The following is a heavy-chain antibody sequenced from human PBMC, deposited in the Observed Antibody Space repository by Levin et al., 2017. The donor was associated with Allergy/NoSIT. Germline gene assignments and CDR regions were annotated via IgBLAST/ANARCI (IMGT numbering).Heavy chain of an antibody. CDR2: ISAYNGNT. D-gene: IGHD2-2*01. CDR3: ARDHCSSTSCYWSYYGSGSPPAFDY. CDR1: GYTFTSYG. J-gene: IGHJ4*02. Sequence: PGESLKISCKASGYTFTSYGISWVRQAPGQGLEWMGWISAYNGNTNYAQKLQGRVTMTTDTSTSTAYMELRSLRSDDTAVYYCARDHCSSTSCYWSYYGSGSPPAFDYWGQGTLVTVSS. V-gene: IGHV1-18*01.